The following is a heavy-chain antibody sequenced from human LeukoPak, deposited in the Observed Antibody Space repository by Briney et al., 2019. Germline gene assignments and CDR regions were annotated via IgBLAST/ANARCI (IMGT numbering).Heavy chain of an antibody. J-gene: IGHJ4*02. D-gene: IGHD6-19*01. V-gene: IGHV3-21*01. Sequence: GGSLRLSCTASGFTFSTYSMNWVRQAPGKGLDWVASITSPVGHIYYADSLKGRITISRDNAKSSLYLQMNSLRAEDTAVYYCATDGQSSGWYGFDYWGQGTLVTVSS. CDR2: ITSPVGHI. CDR1: GFTFSTYS. CDR3: ATDGQSSGWYGFDY.